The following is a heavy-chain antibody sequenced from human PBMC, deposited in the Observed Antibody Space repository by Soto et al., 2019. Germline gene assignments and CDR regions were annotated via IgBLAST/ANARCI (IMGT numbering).Heavy chain of an antibody. Sequence: PSETLSLTCAVSGGSISSSNWWSWVRQPPGKGLEWIGEINHSGSTNYNPSLKSRATMSVDTSKNHFSLKLSSVTAADTAVYYCARFLIFGSYYDYWGQGTLVTVSS. V-gene: IGHV4-4*02. D-gene: IGHD2-21*02. CDR3: ARFLIFGSYYDY. J-gene: IGHJ4*02. CDR2: INHSGST. CDR1: GGSISSSNW.